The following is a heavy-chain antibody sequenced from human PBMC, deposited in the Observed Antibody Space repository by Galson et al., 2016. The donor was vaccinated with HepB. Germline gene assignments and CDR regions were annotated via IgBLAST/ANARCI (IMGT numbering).Heavy chain of an antibody. CDR2: ISSGSSVI. CDR3: GRAAGSGSQYYYGVDV. CDR1: GFTFSDYY. Sequence: SLRLSCAGSGFTFSDYYMTWIRQAPGKGPEWLSYISSGSSVIYYADSVKGRFTISRDNAMNSLYLQMNGLRGEDTAVYYCGRAAGSGSQYYYGVDVWGQGTTVTVSS. J-gene: IGHJ6*02. V-gene: IGHV3-11*04. D-gene: IGHD3-10*01.